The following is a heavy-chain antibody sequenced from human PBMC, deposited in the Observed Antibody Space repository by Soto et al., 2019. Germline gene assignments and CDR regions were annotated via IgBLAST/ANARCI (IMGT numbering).Heavy chain of an antibody. CDR1: GGTFSSYA. Sequence: QVQLVQSGAEVKKPGSSVKVSCKASGGTFSSYAISWVRQAPGQWREWMGGIIPILGTANYAQKFQGRVTIPAHESTSTAYMELGSLRSEDTAVYYCARVQGEQWLLPNGLDYWGQGTLVTVSS. V-gene: IGHV1-69*01. J-gene: IGHJ4*02. CDR2: IIPILGTA. D-gene: IGHD6-19*01. CDR3: ARVQGEQWLLPNGLDY.